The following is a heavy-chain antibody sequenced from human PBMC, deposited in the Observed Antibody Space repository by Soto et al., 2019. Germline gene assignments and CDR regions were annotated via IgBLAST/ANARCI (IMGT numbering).Heavy chain of an antibody. CDR1: GFTFSSYA. Sequence: EVQLLESGGGLVQPGGSLRLSCAASGFTFSSYAMTWVRQAPGKGLEWVSAISGSGRGTYDTDSVKGRFTISRDNSKNTLYLHMNSLRAEDTAVYYCAKEYDNSSPRGGMDVWGQGTSVTVS. J-gene: IGHJ6*02. V-gene: IGHV3-23*01. CDR3: AKEYDNSSPRGGMDV. D-gene: IGHD6-6*01. CDR2: ISGSGRGT.